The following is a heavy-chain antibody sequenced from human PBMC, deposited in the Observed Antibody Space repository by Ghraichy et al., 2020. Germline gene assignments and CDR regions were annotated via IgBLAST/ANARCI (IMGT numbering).Heavy chain of an antibody. CDR2: IYYSGST. CDR3: ASIAARLNAFDI. Sequence: SQTLSLTCTVSGGSISSSSYYWGWIRQPPGKGLEWIGSIYYSGSTYYNPSLKSRVTISVDTSKNQFSLKLSSVTAADTAVYYCASIAARLNAFDIWGQGTMVTVSS. CDR1: GGSISSSSYY. J-gene: IGHJ3*02. V-gene: IGHV4-39*01. D-gene: IGHD6-6*01.